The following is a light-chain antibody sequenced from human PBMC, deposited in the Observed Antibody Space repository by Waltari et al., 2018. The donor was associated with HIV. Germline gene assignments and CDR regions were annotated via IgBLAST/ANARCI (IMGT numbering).Light chain of an antibody. CDR2: DAS. Sequence: DIQMTQSPSSLSASIGDRVTITCQASQDIRNFLNWYQQKAGKAPELLIHDASNLETGVPSRFSGSVSGTHFTLTISSLQPEDIATYFCQHYDGLPITFGPGTKLEVK. CDR1: QDIRNF. V-gene: IGKV1-33*01. CDR3: QHYDGLPIT. J-gene: IGKJ3*01.